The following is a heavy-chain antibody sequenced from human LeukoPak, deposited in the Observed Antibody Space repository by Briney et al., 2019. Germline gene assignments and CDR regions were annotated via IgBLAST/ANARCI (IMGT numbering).Heavy chain of an antibody. CDR1: GYTFTGYY. V-gene: IGHV1-2*04. D-gene: IGHD3-3*01. J-gene: IGHJ6*02. Sequence: ASVKVSCKASGYTFTGYYMHWVRQAPGQGLEWMGWINPNSGGTNYAQKFQGWVTMTRDTSISTAYMELSRLRSDDTAVYYCARGSHLEWLLYRQLEYGMDVWGQGTTVTVSS. CDR2: INPNSGGT. CDR3: ARGSHLEWLLYRQLEYGMDV.